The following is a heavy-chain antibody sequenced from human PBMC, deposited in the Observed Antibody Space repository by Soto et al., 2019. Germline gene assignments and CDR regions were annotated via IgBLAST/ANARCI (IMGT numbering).Heavy chain of an antibody. Sequence: EVQLVESGGGLVQPGGSLRLSCAASGFTFSSHWMHWVRQAPGKGLVWVSRIDRDGSSTSYADSVKGRFTISRDNAKNTRDVQMNSLRADDTAVYYCGRHQSYDFWSGLDFYYYGMDVWGQGTTVTVSS. D-gene: IGHD3-3*01. CDR2: IDRDGSST. J-gene: IGHJ6*02. CDR1: GFTFSSHW. V-gene: IGHV3-74*01. CDR3: GRHQSYDFWSGLDFYYYGMDV.